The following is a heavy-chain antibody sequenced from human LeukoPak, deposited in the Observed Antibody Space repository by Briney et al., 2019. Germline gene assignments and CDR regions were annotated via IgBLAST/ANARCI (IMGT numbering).Heavy chain of an antibody. Sequence: GGSLRLSCAASRFSFSNYWMHWVRQAPGKGLEWVSYISSSGSTIYYADSVKGRFTISRDNAKNSLYLQMNSLRAEDTAVYYCARELRGVFDYWGQGTLVTVSS. CDR3: ARELRGVFDY. CDR1: RFSFSNYW. D-gene: IGHD3-10*01. CDR2: ISSSGSTI. V-gene: IGHV3-48*04. J-gene: IGHJ4*02.